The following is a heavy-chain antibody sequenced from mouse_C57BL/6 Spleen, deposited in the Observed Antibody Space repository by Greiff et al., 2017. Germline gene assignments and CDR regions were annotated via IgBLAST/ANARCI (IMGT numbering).Heavy chain of an antibody. CDR3: ARSPFTTVADYYAMDY. J-gene: IGHJ4*01. V-gene: IGHV1-82*01. D-gene: IGHD1-1*01. CDR2: IYPGDGDT. CDR1: GYAFSSSW. Sequence: QVQLKQSGPELVKPGASVKISCKASGYAFSSSWMNWVKQRPGKGLEWIGRIYPGDGDTNYNGKFKGKATLTADKSSSTAYMQLSSLTSEDSAVYFCARSPFTTVADYYAMDYWGQGTSVTVSS.